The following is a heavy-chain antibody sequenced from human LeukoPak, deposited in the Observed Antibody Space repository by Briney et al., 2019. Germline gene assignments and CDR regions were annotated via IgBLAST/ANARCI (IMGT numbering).Heavy chain of an antibody. J-gene: IGHJ6*03. D-gene: IGHD1-7*01. CDR1: GYTFPSYG. CDR2: INGYTGNT. Sequence: ASVKVSCKASGYTFPSYGISWVRQAPGQGLEWMGWINGYTGNTYYAQKLQGRVTMTTDTSTNTAYMELRSLSSDDTAVYYCSILFKGTTKRQYYYYYMNVWGKGTTVTVSS. V-gene: IGHV1-18*01. CDR3: SILFKGTTKRQYYYYYMNV.